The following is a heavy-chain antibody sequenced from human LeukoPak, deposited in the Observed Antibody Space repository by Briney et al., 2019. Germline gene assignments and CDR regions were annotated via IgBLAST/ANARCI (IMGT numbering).Heavy chain of an antibody. V-gene: IGHV3-11*01. CDR2: MSSAGRTI. J-gene: IGHJ4*02. D-gene: IGHD3-22*01. Sequence: RGSLRLSCAASGFPFSDYYMSWIRQAPGKGLEWVAFMSSAGRTIYYADSVKGRFTISRDNAKKSLYLQMDSLRAEDTAVYYCARDDGSYYYDSSGQYHALADYWGQGTLVTVSS. CDR3: ARDDGSYYYDSSGQYHALADY. CDR1: GFPFSDYY.